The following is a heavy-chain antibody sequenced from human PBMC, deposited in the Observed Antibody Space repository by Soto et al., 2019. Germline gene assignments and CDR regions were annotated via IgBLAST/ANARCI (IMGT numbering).Heavy chain of an antibody. D-gene: IGHD6-13*01. CDR3: AREIATAGLYYFDY. V-gene: IGHV3-74*01. CDR1: GFTFSSYW. CDR2: MNSDGSSI. Sequence: EVQLVESGGGLVQPGGSLRLSCAASGFTFSSYWMHWVRQAPGKGLVWVSRMNSDGSSITYADSVKGLFTISRDSAKNTMYLQVHSLRAEDTAVYYCAREIATAGLYYFDYWGQGTLVCVSS. J-gene: IGHJ4*02.